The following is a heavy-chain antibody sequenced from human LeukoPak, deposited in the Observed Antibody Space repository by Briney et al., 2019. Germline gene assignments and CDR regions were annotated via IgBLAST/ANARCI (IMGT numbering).Heavy chain of an antibody. CDR3: ARDPGSGYDYSPIY. V-gene: IGHV3-13*01. J-gene: IGHJ4*02. D-gene: IGHD5-12*01. CDR1: GFTFSSYD. Sequence: PGGSLRLSCAASGFTFSSYDMHWVRQATGKGLEWVSAIGTAGDTYYPGSVKGRFTISRENAKNSLYLQMNSLRAGDTAVYYCARDPGSGYDYSPIYWGQGTLVTVSS. CDR2: IGTAGDT.